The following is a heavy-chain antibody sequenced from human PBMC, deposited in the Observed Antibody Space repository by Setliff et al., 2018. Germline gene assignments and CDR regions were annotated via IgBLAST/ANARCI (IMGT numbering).Heavy chain of an antibody. CDR3: VTAQGAEHFDY. D-gene: IGHD3-16*01. CDR2: INTNTGNP. Sequence: PSVKVSCKASGYTFTTYAMTWMRQAPGQGLEWMGWINTNTGNPVYAQKFQGRVTMTSNTAINTAYMELMRLTSEDTAVYYCVTAQGAEHFDYWGQGSLVTVSS. V-gene: IGHV1-8*02. J-gene: IGHJ4*02. CDR1: GYTFTTYA.